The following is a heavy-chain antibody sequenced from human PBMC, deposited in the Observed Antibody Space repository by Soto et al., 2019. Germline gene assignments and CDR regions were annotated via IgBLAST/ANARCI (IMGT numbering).Heavy chain of an antibody. D-gene: IGHD4-17*01. CDR2: IYYSGST. CDR3: ERHLRYGDPNDY. CDR1: GGSISSSSYY. J-gene: IGHJ4*02. Sequence: SGTLSLTCTVSGGSISSSSYYWGWIRQPPGKGLEWIGSIYYSGSTYYNPSLKSRVTISVDTSKNQFSLKLSSVTAADTAVYYCERHLRYGDPNDYWGQGTLVTVS. V-gene: IGHV4-39*01.